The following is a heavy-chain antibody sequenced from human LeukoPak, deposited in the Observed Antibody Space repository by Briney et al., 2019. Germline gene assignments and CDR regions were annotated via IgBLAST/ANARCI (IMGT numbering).Heavy chain of an antibody. D-gene: IGHD3-9*01. J-gene: IGHJ4*02. CDR2: ISSSSSYI. CDR3: ARPLVLRYFDWLPPLYDY. CDR1: GFTFSSYS. Sequence: GRSLRLSCAASGFTFSSYSMNWVRQAPGKGLEWVSSISSSSSYIYYADSVKGRFTISRDNAKNSLYLQMNSLRAEDTAVYYCARPLVLRYFDWLPPLYDYWGQGTLVTVSS. V-gene: IGHV3-21*01.